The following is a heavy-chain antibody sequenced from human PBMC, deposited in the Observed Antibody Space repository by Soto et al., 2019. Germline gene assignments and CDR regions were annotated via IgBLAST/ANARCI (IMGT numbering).Heavy chain of an antibody. J-gene: IGHJ6*02. Sequence: GSVKVSCKASGYTFTSYGISWVRQAPGQGLEWMGWISAYNGNTNYAQKLQGRVTMTTDTSTSTAYMELRSLRSDDTAVYYCARAGVWFGELLSYYYYGMDVWGQGTTVTVSS. CDR1: GYTFTSYG. V-gene: IGHV1-18*01. CDR2: ISAYNGNT. CDR3: ARAGVWFGELLSYYYYGMDV. D-gene: IGHD3-10*01.